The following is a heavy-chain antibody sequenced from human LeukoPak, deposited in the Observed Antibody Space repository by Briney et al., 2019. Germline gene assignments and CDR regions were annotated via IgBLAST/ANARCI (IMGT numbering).Heavy chain of an antibody. D-gene: IGHD3-22*01. CDR2: INPNSGGT. V-gene: IGHV1-2*02. CDR1: GYTFTVYY. J-gene: IGHJ4*02. CDR3: ARTENYYDSSGYPHY. Sequence: ASAKVSCRACGYTFTVYYMHWVRQAPGQGLEWMGWINPNSGGTNYAQKSQGRVTMTRDTSISTAYMELSRLRSDDTAVYYCARTENYYDSSGYPHYWGQGTLVTVSS.